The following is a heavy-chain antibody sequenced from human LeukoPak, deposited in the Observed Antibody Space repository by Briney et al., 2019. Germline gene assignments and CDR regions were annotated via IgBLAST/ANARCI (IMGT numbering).Heavy chain of an antibody. CDR2: IYYTGST. Sequence: SETLSPTCTVSGDSIRSYYWNWIRRPPGKGLEWIGYIYYTGSTSYNPSLKSRVTISVDTSKNQFSLKLSSVTAADTAVYYCARAENGLSYWGQGTLVTVSS. V-gene: IGHV4-59*01. J-gene: IGHJ4*02. CDR3: ARAENGLSY. D-gene: IGHD3-16*01. CDR1: GDSIRSYY.